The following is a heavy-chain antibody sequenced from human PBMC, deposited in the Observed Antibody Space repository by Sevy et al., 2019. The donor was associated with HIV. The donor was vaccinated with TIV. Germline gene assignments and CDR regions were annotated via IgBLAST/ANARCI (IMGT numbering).Heavy chain of an antibody. V-gene: IGHV1-2*02. CDR2: INPDTGVT. CDR1: EYTFTGYY. D-gene: IGHD3-3*01. J-gene: IGHJ6*02. Sequence: ASVKVSCKASEYTFTGYYIHWVRQAPGQGLEWMGCINPDTGVTRYIQKLQGRVSMTRDRSISTAYMELGILSPDDTAEYFCARRFCGGSKCYEDYYFAMDVWGQGTTVTVSS. CDR3: ARRFCGGSKCYEDYYFAMDV.